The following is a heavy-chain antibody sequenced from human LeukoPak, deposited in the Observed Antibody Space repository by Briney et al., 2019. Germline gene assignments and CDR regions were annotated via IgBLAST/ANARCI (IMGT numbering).Heavy chain of an antibody. D-gene: IGHD3-22*01. J-gene: IGHJ5*02. Sequence: SETLSLTCTVSGGSISSYYWSWIRQPPGKGLEWIGYIYYSGSTNYNPSLKSRVTISVDTSKNQFSLKLSSVTAADTAVHHCATASYYLGWFDPWGQGTLVTVSS. CDR2: IYYSGST. CDR3: ATASYYLGWFDP. V-gene: IGHV4-59*01. CDR1: GGSISSYY.